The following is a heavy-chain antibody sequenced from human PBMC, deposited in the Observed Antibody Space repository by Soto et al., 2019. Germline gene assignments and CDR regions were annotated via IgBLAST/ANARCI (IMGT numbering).Heavy chain of an antibody. J-gene: IGHJ6*02. CDR2: IGAYNGNT. D-gene: IGHD3-3*01. CDR1: GYTFTSYG. CDR3: ARDPVVYDFWSGYTGYGMDV. Sequence: ASVKVSCKASGYTFTSYGISWVRQAPGQGLEWMGWIGAYNGNTNYAQKLQGRVTMTTDTSTSTAYMELRSLRSDDTAVYYCARDPVVYDFWSGYTGYGMDVWGQGTTVTVSS. V-gene: IGHV1-18*01.